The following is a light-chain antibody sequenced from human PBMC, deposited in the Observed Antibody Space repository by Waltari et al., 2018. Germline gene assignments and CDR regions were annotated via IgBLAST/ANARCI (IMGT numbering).Light chain of an antibody. CDR1: QSVSSTP. J-gene: IGKJ4*01. V-gene: IGKV3-20*01. Sequence: ARQSVSSTPLSWDQPIRGQAPRLLIYGASTRATGIPDRFSGSVSGTDFTLTISRLEPEDFAVYYCQQYDSIVLTFGGGTKVEI. CDR3: QQYDSIVLT. CDR2: GAS.